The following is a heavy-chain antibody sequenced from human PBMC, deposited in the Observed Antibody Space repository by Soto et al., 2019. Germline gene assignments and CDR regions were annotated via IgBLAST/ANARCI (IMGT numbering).Heavy chain of an antibody. CDR3: AHRLPGPSADEV. Sequence: SGPTLVNPTQTLTLTCTFSGFSLTSGVVGVGWIRQPPGEALEWLALIYWNDEQYYNPSLRNRLTITRDTSKNQVVLTMTNMDPVYTATYCSAHRLPGPSADEVWGQRTTVTVSS. J-gene: IGHJ6*02. CDR2: IYWNDEQ. D-gene: IGHD2-15*01. V-gene: IGHV2-5*01. CDR1: GFSLTSGVVG.